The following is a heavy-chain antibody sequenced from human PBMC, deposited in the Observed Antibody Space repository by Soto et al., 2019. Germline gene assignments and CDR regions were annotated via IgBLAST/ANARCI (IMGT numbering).Heavy chain of an antibody. J-gene: IGHJ6*02. CDR1: GFTFSSYA. V-gene: IGHV3-64D*06. CDR3: VKILATQNFEPAMDV. D-gene: IGHD2-15*01. Sequence: QPGGSLRLSCSASGFTFSSYAMHWVRQAPGKGLEYVSAISSNGGSTYYADSVKGRFTISRDNSKNTLYLQMSSLRAEDTAVYYCVKILATQNFEPAMDVWGQGTTVTVSS. CDR2: ISSNGGST.